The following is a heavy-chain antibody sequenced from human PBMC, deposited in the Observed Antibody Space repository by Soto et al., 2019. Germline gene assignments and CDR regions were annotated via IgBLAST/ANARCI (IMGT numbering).Heavy chain of an antibody. Sequence: QVQLVQSGAEVKKPGSSVKVSCKASGGTFSSYTISWVRQAPGQGLEWMGRIIPILGIANYAQKFQGRVTITADKXXSTAYMELSSLRSEDTAVYYCARVGSGDYYYGMDVWGQGTTVTVSS. CDR1: GGTFSSYT. V-gene: IGHV1-69*02. CDR2: IIPILGIA. D-gene: IGHD4-17*01. J-gene: IGHJ6*02. CDR3: ARVGSGDYYYGMDV.